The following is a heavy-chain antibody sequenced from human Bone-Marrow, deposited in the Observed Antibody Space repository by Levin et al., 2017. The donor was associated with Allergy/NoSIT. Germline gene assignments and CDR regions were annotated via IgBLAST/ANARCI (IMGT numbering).Heavy chain of an antibody. CDR1: GFVFSTYG. CDR3: AKDQMGGIYYYDTYYGMDV. J-gene: IGHJ6*02. D-gene: IGHD3-22*01. V-gene: IGHV3-30*18. CDR2: ISSDGSKK. Sequence: PGGSLRLSCAASGFVFSTYGMHWVRQAPGKGLEWVALISSDGSKKYYADSVKGRLTISRDNSKNTVYLQINSLTTEDTAVYYCAKDQMGGIYYYDTYYGMDVWGQGTTLTVSS.